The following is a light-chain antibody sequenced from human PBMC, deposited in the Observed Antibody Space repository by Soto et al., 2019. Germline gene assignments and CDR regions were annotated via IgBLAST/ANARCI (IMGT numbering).Light chain of an antibody. CDR2: AAS. Sequence: EIVVTQSPGILSVSPGDRATLSCRASQSISTNLAWYQQKPGQAPTLLIYAASTRATGIPARFTGSGSGTDFTLTISSSQSEDFAVYYCQEYSKWPLFPFGPGTRVDIK. CDR1: QSISTN. J-gene: IGKJ3*01. CDR3: QEYSKWPLFP. V-gene: IGKV3-15*01.